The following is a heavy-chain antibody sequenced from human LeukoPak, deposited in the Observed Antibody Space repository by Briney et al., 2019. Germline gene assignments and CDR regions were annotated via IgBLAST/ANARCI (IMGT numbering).Heavy chain of an antibody. D-gene: IGHD3/OR15-3a*01. CDR3: AKCTRSYDFGDYGMDV. CDR1: GFTFSSYG. CDR2: ISYDGSNK. J-gene: IGHJ6*04. Sequence: GGSLRLSCAASGFTFSSYGMRWVRQAPGKGLEWVAVISYDGSNKYYADSVKGRFTISRDNSKSTLYLQMNSLRAEDTAVYYCAKCTRSYDFGDYGMDVWGKGTTVTVSS. V-gene: IGHV3-30*18.